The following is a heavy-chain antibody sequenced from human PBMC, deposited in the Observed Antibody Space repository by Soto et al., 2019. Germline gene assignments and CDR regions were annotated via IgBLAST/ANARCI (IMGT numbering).Heavy chain of an antibody. D-gene: IGHD3-9*01. CDR2: ISAYNGNT. J-gene: IGHJ4*02. CDR1: GYTFTSYG. V-gene: IGHV1-18*01. Sequence: QVPLVQSGAEVKKPGASVKVSCKASGYTFTSYGISWVRQAPGQGLEWMGWISAYNGNTNYAQKLQGRVTMTTDTSTSTAYMELRSLRSDDTAVYYCARDPYDILTGYYHLFDYWGQGTLVTVSS. CDR3: ARDPYDILTGYYHLFDY.